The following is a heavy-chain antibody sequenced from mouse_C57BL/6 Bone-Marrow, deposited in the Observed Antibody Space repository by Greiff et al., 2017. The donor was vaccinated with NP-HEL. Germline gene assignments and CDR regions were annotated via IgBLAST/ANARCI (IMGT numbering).Heavy chain of an antibody. CDR2: ISSGGSYT. Sequence: EVKLMESGGDLVKPGGSLKLSCAASGFTFSSYGMSWVRQTPDKRLEWVATISSGGSYTYYPDSVKGRFTISRDNAKNTLYLQMSSLKSEDTAMYYCASLYYDYDTYWGQGTTLTVSS. CDR1: GFTFSSYG. V-gene: IGHV5-6*01. CDR3: ASLYYDYDTY. D-gene: IGHD2-4*01. J-gene: IGHJ2*01.